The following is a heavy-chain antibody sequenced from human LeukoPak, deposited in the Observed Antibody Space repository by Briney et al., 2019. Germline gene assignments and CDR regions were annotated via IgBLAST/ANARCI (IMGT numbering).Heavy chain of an antibody. CDR3: AKDSITIFGVVIIGHNYFDY. J-gene: IGHJ4*02. D-gene: IGHD3-3*01. Sequence: ASVKVSCKASGYTFTSYDINWVRQATGQGLEWMGWMNPNSGNTGYAQKFQGRVTMTRNTSISTAYVELSSLRAEDTAVYYCAKDSITIFGVVIIGHNYFDYWGQGTLVTVSS. CDR1: GYTFTSYD. V-gene: IGHV1-8*01. CDR2: MNPNSGNT.